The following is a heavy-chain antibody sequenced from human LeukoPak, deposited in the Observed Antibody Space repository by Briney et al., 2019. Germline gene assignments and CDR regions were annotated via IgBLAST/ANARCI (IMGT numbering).Heavy chain of an antibody. Sequence: GGSLRLSCAASGFTFSSYWMHWVRQAPGKGLAWVSRINSDGSSRSYADSVKGRFTISRDNAKNTLYLQMNSLRAEDTAVYYCASREKGIALDWGQGTLVTVSS. V-gene: IGHV3-74*01. CDR2: INSDGSSR. D-gene: IGHD6-13*01. J-gene: IGHJ4*02. CDR3: ASREKGIALD. CDR1: GFTFSSYW.